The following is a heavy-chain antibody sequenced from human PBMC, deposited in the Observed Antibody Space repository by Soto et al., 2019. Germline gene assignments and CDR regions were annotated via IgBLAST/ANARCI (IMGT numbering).Heavy chain of an antibody. V-gene: IGHV3-9*01. CDR2: ISWNGVQN. CDR1: GFTFDDYS. CDR3: AKDLSTYSSGSFDF. D-gene: IGHD6-25*01. Sequence: PGGSLRLSCAASGFTFDDYSMHWVRQVPGKGLEWVSGISWNGVQNAYADSVEGRFTISRDNTENSLYLHVNDLRPEDTALYYCAKDLSTYSSGSFDFCGQGTLVTVSS. J-gene: IGHJ4*02.